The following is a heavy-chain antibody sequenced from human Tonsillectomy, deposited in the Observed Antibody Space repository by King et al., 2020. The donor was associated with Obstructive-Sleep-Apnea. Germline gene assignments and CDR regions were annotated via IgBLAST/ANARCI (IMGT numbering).Heavy chain of an antibody. CDR1: GYSFTSYW. CDR2: IYPGDSDT. V-gene: IGHV5-51*01. CDR3: ARLPDYYDSSGLDDY. J-gene: IGHJ4*02. D-gene: IGHD3-22*01. Sequence: VQLVESGAEVKKPGGSLKISCKGSGYSFTSYWIGWVRQMPGKGPEWMGIIYPGDSDTRYSPSFQGQVTISADKSISTAYLQASSLKASDTAMYYCARLPDYYDSSGLDDYWGQGTLVTVSS.